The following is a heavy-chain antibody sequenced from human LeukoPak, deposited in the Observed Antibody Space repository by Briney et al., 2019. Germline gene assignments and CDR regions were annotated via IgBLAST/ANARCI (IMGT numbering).Heavy chain of an antibody. J-gene: IGHJ4*02. D-gene: IGHD3-16*02. CDR1: GYTFTSYG. V-gene: IGHV1-18*01. CDR3: ARVGYVWGSYRPLDY. Sequence: ASVKVSCKASGYTFTSYGISWVRQAPGQGLEWMGWISAYNGNTNYAQKLQGRVTMTTDTSTSTAYMELRSLRSDDTAVYYCARVGYVWGSYRPLDYWGQGTLVTVSS. CDR2: ISAYNGNT.